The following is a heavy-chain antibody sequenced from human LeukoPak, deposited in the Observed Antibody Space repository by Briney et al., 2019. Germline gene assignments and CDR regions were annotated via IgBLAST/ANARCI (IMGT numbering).Heavy chain of an antibody. Sequence: SETLSLTCTVSGGSISSYYWRWIRQPPGKGLEWIGYIYYSGSTNYIPSLKSRVTISVDTSKNQFSLKLSSVTAADTAVYYCARGRALVVVGHAFDIWGQGTMVTVSS. CDR1: GGSISSYY. CDR3: ARGRALVVVGHAFDI. D-gene: IGHD3-22*01. V-gene: IGHV4-59*01. J-gene: IGHJ3*02. CDR2: IYYSGST.